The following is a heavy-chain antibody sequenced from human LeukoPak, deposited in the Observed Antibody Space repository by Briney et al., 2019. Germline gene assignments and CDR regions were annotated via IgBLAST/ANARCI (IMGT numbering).Heavy chain of an antibody. CDR1: GFTFSSYG. J-gene: IGHJ4*02. CDR2: ISYDGSNK. Sequence: GGSLRLSCAASGFTFSSYGMHWVRQAPGKGLEWVAVISYDGSNKYYADSVKGRFTISRDNSKNTLYLQMNSLRAEDTAVYYCARDRDGHYFDYWGQGTLVTVSS. CDR3: ARDRDGHYFDY. V-gene: IGHV3-30*19. D-gene: IGHD2-21*02.